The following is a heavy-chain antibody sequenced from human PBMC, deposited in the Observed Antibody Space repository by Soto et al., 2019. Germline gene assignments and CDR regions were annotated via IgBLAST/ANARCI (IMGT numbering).Heavy chain of an antibody. CDR3: ARDGGSFSSDY. CDR2: ISPSGACT. D-gene: IGHD2-15*01. CDR1: GYTFSSHY. J-gene: IGHJ4*02. V-gene: IGHV1-46*01. Sequence: QVQLVQSGAEVKKPGASVTVSCKASGYTFSSHYMHWVRQAPGQGLEWVAIISPSGACTTCAQKFQGRVTMTRDTSTSTVYMKLSSLTSEDTAVYYCARDGGSFSSDYWGQGTLVTVSS.